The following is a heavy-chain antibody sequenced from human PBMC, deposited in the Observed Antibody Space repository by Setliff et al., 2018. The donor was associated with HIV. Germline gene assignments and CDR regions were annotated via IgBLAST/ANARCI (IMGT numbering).Heavy chain of an antibody. CDR3: ARLEQLINWFDP. D-gene: IGHD1-1*01. CDR2: IYHSGPT. CDR1: GGSITDSDYY. J-gene: IGHJ5*02. Sequence: SETLSLTCTVSGGSITDSDYYWAWVRQAPGKGLEWIGSIYHSGPTYYNPSLKGRITMSVDTSRNQFSLRLTYVTATDTAVYLCARLEQLINWFDPWGQGTLVTVSS. V-gene: IGHV4-39*01.